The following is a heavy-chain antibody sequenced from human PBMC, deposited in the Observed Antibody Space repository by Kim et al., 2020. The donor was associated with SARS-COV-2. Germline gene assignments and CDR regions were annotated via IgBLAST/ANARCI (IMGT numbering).Heavy chain of an antibody. Sequence: TNYNPSLKSRVTISVDTSKNQFSLKLSSVTAADTAVYYCARDQVDTGMDVWGQGTTVTVSS. D-gene: IGHD5-18*01. J-gene: IGHJ6*02. CDR2: T. V-gene: IGHV4-59*01. CDR3: ARDQVDTGMDV.